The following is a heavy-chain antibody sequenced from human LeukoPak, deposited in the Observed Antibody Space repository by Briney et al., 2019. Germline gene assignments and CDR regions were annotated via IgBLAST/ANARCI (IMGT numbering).Heavy chain of an antibody. Sequence: GGSLRLSCAASGFTFSSYAMSWVRQAPGEGLQWVSGISGSGGSTYYADSVKGRFTMSRDNSKNTLYLQMNSLRAEDTALYYCARALPYQPFDYWGQGTLVTVSS. CDR2: ISGSGGST. CDR1: GFTFSSYA. CDR3: ARALPYQPFDY. D-gene: IGHD2-2*01. J-gene: IGHJ4*02. V-gene: IGHV3-23*01.